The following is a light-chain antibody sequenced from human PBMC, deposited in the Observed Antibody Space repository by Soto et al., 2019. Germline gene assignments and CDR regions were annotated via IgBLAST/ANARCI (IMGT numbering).Light chain of an antibody. J-gene: IGKJ1*01. CDR3: QQYNNWPPWT. V-gene: IGKV3-15*01. CDR2: DAS. Sequence: ILMTQSPATLSVSPGERATLSCRASQSVSNNLAWYQQKPGQAPRLLIYDASTRATGIPARFNGSGSGTEVPLTISGLQSEDFAVYYCQQYNNWPPWTVGQGTKVEIK. CDR1: QSVSNN.